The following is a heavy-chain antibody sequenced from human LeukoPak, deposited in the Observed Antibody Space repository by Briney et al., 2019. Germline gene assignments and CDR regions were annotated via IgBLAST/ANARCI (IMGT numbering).Heavy chain of an antibody. CDR2: IKSKTDGGTT. D-gene: IGHD4-11*01. CDR1: GFTFSNAW. CDR3: TTGYSNYLRYYYYFYMDV. V-gene: IGHV3-15*01. Sequence: GGSLRLSCAASGFTFSNAWMSWVRQAPGKGLEWVGRIKSKTDGGTTDYAAPVKGRFTISRDDSKNTLYLQMNSLKTEDTAVYYCTTGYSNYLRYYYYFYMDVWGKGTTVTVSS. J-gene: IGHJ6*03.